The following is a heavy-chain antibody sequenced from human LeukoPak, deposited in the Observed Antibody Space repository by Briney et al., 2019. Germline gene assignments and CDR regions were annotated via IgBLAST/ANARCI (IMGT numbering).Heavy chain of an antibody. Sequence: SVKVSCKASGGTFSSYAISWVRQAPGQGLEWMGRIIPIFGIANYAQKFQGRVTITADKSTSTAYMELSSLRSEDTAVYHCARGEVVVPAAIGPFDYWGQGTLVTVSS. V-gene: IGHV1-69*04. D-gene: IGHD2-2*01. CDR3: ARGEVVVPAAIGPFDY. J-gene: IGHJ4*02. CDR1: GGTFSSYA. CDR2: IIPIFGIA.